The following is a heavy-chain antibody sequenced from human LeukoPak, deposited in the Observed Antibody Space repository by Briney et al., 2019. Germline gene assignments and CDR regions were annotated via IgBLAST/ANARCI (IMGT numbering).Heavy chain of an antibody. Sequence: VASVKVSCKASGYTFTGYYMHWVRQAPGQGLEWMGWINPNSGGTNYAQKFQGRVTMTRDTSISTAYMELSRLRSDDTAVYYCARELAIVGATGVPENWFDPWGQGTLVTVSS. J-gene: IGHJ5*02. D-gene: IGHD1-26*01. CDR2: INPNSGGT. CDR1: GYTFTGYY. CDR3: ARELAIVGATGVPENWFDP. V-gene: IGHV1-2*02.